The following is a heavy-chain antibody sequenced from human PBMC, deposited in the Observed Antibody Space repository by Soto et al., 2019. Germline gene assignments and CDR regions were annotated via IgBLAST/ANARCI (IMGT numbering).Heavy chain of an antibody. V-gene: IGHV4-61*01. CDR1: GGSVSSVKYF. D-gene: IGHD7-27*01. CDR3: ARTVMPVGNLAAFDH. J-gene: IGHJ4*02. CDR2: IYNNGNT. Sequence: SETLSLTCNVSGGSVSSVKYFWSWIRQPPGKGLEWIAYIYNNGNTNYNPSLKSRATIPVDTSKNQCSLKLTSVTAADSAVYFCARTVMPVGNLAAFDHWGQGVLVTVSS.